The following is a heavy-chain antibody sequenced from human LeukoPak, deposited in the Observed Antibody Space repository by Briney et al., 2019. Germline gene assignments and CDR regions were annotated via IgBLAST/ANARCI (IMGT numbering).Heavy chain of an antibody. CDR2: IYWNDDK. Sequence: SGPTLVNPTQTLTLTCTFSGFSLNTHGVGVGWIRRPPGKALEWLALIYWNDDKRYSPSLKSRLTITKDTSKDKVVLTMTNMDPVDTGTYYCAHVFNTSPAYWGQGTLVTVSS. V-gene: IGHV2-5*01. CDR3: AHVFNTSPAY. J-gene: IGHJ4*02. CDR1: GFSLNTHGVG.